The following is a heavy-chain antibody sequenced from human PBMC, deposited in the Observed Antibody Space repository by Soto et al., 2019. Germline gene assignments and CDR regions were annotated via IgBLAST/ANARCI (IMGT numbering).Heavy chain of an antibody. J-gene: IGHJ5*02. D-gene: IGHD2-15*01. CDR1: GYTFTYYG. Sequence: ASVKVSCKASGYTFTYYGISWVRQAPGQGLEWMGWISAYNGNTDYAQNLQGRVTMTTDTSTSTVYMELRSLTFDDTAVYYCARGWHKFLPPYNWFDPWGQGTLVTVSS. CDR3: ARGWHKFLPPYNWFDP. V-gene: IGHV1-18*01. CDR2: ISAYNGNT.